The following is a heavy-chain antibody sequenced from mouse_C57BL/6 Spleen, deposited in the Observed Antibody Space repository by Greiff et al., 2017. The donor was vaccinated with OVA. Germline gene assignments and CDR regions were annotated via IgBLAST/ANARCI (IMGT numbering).Heavy chain of an antibody. CDR3: ERSGFITDAMDD. V-gene: IGHV1-81*01. Sequence: VQLQESGAELARPGASVKLSCKASGYTFTSYGISWVKQRTGQGLEWIGEIYPRSGNTYYNEKFKGKATLTADKSSSTAYMELRSLTSEDSAVYFCERSGFITDAMDDWGKGTSVTVSS. J-gene: IGHJ4*01. D-gene: IGHD1-1*01. CDR1: GYTFTSYG. CDR2: IYPRSGNT.